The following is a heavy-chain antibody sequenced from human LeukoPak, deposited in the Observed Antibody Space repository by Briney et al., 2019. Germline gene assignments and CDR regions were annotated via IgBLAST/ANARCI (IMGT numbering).Heavy chain of an antibody. J-gene: IGHJ4*02. CDR3: ARHQYELLNYYFDY. V-gene: IGHV4-59*01. Sequence: PSETLSLTCTVSGGSISSFYWSWIRQPPGKGLEWIGYIYSSGSTNYNPSLKSRVTISVDTSKDQFSLKLSSVTAADTAVYYCARHQYELLNYYFDYWGQGTLVTVSS. CDR1: GGSISSFY. D-gene: IGHD2-15*01. CDR2: IYSSGST.